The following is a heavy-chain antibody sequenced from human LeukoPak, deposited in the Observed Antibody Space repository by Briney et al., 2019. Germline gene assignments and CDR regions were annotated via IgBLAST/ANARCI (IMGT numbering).Heavy chain of an antibody. J-gene: IGHJ3*02. CDR1: GFTFSSYS. V-gene: IGHV3-21*01. CDR3: AREASTARRLNAFDI. Sequence: GGSLRLSCAASGFTFSSYSMNWVRQAPGKRLEWVSSISSSSSFIYYADSVKGRFTISRDNAKKSLYLQMNSLRAEDTAVYYCAREASTARRLNAFDIWGQGTMVTVSS. D-gene: IGHD2-8*01. CDR2: ISSSSSFI.